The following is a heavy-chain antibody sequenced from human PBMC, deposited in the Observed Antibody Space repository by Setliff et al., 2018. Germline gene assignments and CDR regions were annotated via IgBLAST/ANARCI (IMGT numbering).Heavy chain of an antibody. J-gene: IGHJ6*03. CDR2: ITSSSSYI. V-gene: IGHV3-21*01. CDR1: GFTFSSYS. CDR3: ARDSGYGSGIYYYYYYYMDV. Sequence: GESLKISCAASGFTFSSYSMNWVRQAPGKGLEWVSSITSSSSYIYYADSVKGRFTISRDNAKNSLYLQMNSLRAEDTAVYYCARDSGYGSGIYYYYYYYMDVWGKGTTVTVSS. D-gene: IGHD3-10*01.